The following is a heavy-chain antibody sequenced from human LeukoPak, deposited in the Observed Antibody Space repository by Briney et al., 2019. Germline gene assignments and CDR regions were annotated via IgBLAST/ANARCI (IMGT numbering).Heavy chain of an antibody. CDR3: ARDRTLLPPTERYFDWPDY. J-gene: IGHJ4*02. CDR1: GFTFSSYG. CDR2: ISYDGSNK. Sequence: GGSLRLSCAASGFTFSSYGMHWVRQAPGKGLEWVAVISYDGSNKYYADSVKGRFTISRDNSKNTLYLQMNSLRAEDTAVYYCARDRTLLPPTERYFDWPDYWGQGTLVTVSS. D-gene: IGHD3-9*01. V-gene: IGHV3-30*03.